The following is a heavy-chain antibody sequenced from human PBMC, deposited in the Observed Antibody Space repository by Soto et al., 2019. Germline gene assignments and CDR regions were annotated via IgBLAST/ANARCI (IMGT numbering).Heavy chain of an antibody. CDR1: GFTFSSYA. CDR2: ISGSGGST. V-gene: IGHV3-23*01. Sequence: PGGSLRLSCAASGFTFSSYAMSWVRQAPGKGLEWVSAISGSGGSTYYADSVKGRFTISRDNSKNTLYLQMNSLRAEDTAVYYCAKDFGYGDYGSGFDPWGQGTLVTVSS. J-gene: IGHJ5*02. CDR3: AKDFGYGDYGSGFDP. D-gene: IGHD4-17*01.